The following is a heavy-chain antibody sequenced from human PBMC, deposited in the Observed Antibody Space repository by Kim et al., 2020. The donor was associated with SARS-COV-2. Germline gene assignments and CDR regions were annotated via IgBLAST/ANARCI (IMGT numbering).Heavy chain of an antibody. CDR1: GFTFSSYA. CDR2: ISYDGSNK. V-gene: IGHV3-30*04. Sequence: GGSLRLSCAASGFTFSSYAMHWVRQAPGKGLEWVAVISYDGSNKYYADSVKGRFTISRDNSKNTLYLQMNSLRAEDTAVYYCARERGYSYGPFDYWGQGT. J-gene: IGHJ4*02. D-gene: IGHD5-18*01. CDR3: ARERGYSYGPFDY.